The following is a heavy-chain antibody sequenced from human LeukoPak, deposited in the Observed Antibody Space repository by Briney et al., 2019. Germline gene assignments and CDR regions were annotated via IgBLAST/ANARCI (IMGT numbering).Heavy chain of an antibody. CDR1: GASISGYY. J-gene: IGHJ3*02. V-gene: IGHV4-59*01. D-gene: IGHD2/OR15-2a*01. CDR3: ARCLSRCNNGFDI. CDR2: IYYSGST. Sequence: SETLSLTCSVSGASISGYYWSWIRQPPGKGLEWFGHIYYSGSTTYNPSLKSRVTISVDSSKNQFSLRLSPVTAADTAVYYCARCLSRCNNGFDIWGQGTMVTVSS.